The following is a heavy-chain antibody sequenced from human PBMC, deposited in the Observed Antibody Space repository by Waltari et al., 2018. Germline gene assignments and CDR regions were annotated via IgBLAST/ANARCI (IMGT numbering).Heavy chain of an antibody. CDR2: IIPIFGTA. CDR3: ARGRGERRRITPGWYFDL. V-gene: IGHV1-69*05. D-gene: IGHD3-16*01. Sequence: QVQLVQSGAEVKKPGSSMKVSCKASGGTFSSYAISWVRQAPGQGLEWMGGIIPIFGTANYAQKFQGRVTMTTDESTSTAYMELSSLRSEDTAVYYCARGRGERRRITPGWYFDLWGRGTLVTVSS. J-gene: IGHJ2*01. CDR1: GGTFSSYA.